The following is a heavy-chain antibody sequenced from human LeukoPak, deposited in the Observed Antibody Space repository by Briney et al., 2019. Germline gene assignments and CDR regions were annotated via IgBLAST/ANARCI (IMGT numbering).Heavy chain of an antibody. CDR3: ARISLGAIWGHYYGMDV. D-gene: IGHD1-26*01. CDR1: GGTFSSYA. J-gene: IGHJ6*02. CDR2: IIPIFATA. Sequence: SVKVSCKASGGTFSSYAISWVRQAPGQGLEWMGGIIPIFATANYAQKFQGRVTITADESTSTAYMELSSLRSEDTAVFYCARISLGAIWGHYYGMDVWGQGTTVTVSS. V-gene: IGHV1-69*13.